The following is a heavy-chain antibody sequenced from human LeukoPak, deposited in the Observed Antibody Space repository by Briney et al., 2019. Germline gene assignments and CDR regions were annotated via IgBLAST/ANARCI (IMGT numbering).Heavy chain of an antibody. CDR3: ARDLNWENY. J-gene: IGHJ4*02. V-gene: IGHV3-23*01. D-gene: IGHD7-27*01. CDR2: ISGSGGST. CDR1: GFTFSSYA. Sequence: GGSLRLSCAASGFTFSSYAMSWVRQAPGKGLEWVSAISGSGGSTYYADSVKGRFTISRDNAKNSLYLQMNSLRAEDTAVYYCARDLNWENYWGQGTLVTVSS.